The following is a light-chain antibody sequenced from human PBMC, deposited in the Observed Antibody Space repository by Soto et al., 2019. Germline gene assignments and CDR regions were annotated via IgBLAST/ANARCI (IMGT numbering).Light chain of an antibody. V-gene: IGKV3-20*01. CDR2: GAS. CDR3: QQYGSSPRT. Sequence: EIVLTQSPGTLSLSPGGRATLSCRASQSVSSNLAWYQHKPGQAPRLLIYGASTRATGTPDRFSGSGSGTDFTLTISRLEPEDFAVYYCQQYGSSPRTFGQGTKVDIK. J-gene: IGKJ1*01. CDR1: QSVSSN.